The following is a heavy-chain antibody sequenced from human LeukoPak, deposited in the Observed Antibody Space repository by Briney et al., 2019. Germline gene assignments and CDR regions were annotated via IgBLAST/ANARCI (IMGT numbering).Heavy chain of an antibody. J-gene: IGHJ6*03. CDR2: INHSGST. V-gene: IGHV4-34*01. CDR1: GGSFSAYY. Sequence: KPSETLSLTCAVYGGSFSAYYWSWIRQPPGKGLEWIGEINHSGSTNYNPSLKSRVTISVDTSKNQFSLKLSSVTAADTAVYYCARAGRIPRYYYYYMDVWGKGATVTVSS. CDR3: ARAGRIPRYYYYYMDV. D-gene: IGHD3-10*01.